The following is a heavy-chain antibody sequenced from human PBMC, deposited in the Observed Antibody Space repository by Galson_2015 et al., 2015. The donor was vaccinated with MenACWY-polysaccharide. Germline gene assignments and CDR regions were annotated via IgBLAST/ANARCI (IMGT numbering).Heavy chain of an antibody. CDR2: TSGNT. D-gene: IGHD5-12*01. V-gene: IGHV4-4*07. Sequence: TSGNTNYNPSLNGRVAMSVDTSRTQFSLNLNSVTAADTAIYYCARDLIVAPYNWFNPWGQGTLVTVSS. CDR3: ARDLIVAPYNWFNP. J-gene: IGHJ5*02.